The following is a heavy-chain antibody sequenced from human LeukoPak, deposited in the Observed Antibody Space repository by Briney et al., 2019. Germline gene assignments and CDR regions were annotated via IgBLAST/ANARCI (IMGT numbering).Heavy chain of an antibody. CDR2: IKAKIHGETI. V-gene: IGHV3-15*01. J-gene: IGHJ4*02. CDR1: GITLSDFW. CDR3: TRKNNN. D-gene: IGHD1/OR15-1a*01. Sequence: GGSLRLSCAASGITLSDFWFSWVRQAPGKGLEWVARIKAKIHGETIDYAAPVRGRFIISRDDSRNTVYLQMNSLKFEDTAMYYCTRKNNNRGRGTRVTVSS.